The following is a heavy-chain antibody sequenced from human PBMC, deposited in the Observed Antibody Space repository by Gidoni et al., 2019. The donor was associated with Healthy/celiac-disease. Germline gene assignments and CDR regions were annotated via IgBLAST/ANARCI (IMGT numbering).Heavy chain of an antibody. D-gene: IGHD6-13*01. J-gene: IGHJ4*02. CDR3: ARDLIAAAGNEGVGY. Sequence: QVQLVQSGAEVKKPGASVKVSCKASGYTFTSYYMHWVRQAPGQGLEWMGIINPSGGSTSYAQKFQGRVTMTRDTSTSTVYMELSSLRSEDTAVYYCARDLIAAAGNEGVGYWGQGTLVTVSS. CDR1: GYTFTSYY. V-gene: IGHV1-46*01. CDR2: INPSGGST.